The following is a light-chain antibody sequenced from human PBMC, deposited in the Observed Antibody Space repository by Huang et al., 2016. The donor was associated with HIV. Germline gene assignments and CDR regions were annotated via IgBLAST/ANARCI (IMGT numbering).Light chain of an antibody. J-gene: IGKJ3*01. CDR1: QSVSSY. CDR2: DAS. CDR3: QQRSNWPPIT. V-gene: IGKV3-11*01. Sequence: EIVLTQSPATLSLSPGERATLSCRASQSVSSYLAWYQQKPGQAPRLLIYDASNRATGSPARFSGSGSGTDFTLTISSREPEDFAVYYCQQRSNWPPITFGPGTKVDIK.